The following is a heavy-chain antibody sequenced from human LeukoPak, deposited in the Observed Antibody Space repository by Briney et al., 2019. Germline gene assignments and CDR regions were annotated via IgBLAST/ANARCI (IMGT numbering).Heavy chain of an antibody. D-gene: IGHD3-10*01. Sequence: SETLSLTCTVSGGSISSYYWSWIRQPPGKGLGWIGYIYNSGSTNYNPSLKSRVTISIDTSKNQFSLKMSSVTAADTAVFYCARVSGSGTYRTFDNWGQGILVTVSS. CDR2: IYNSGST. CDR1: GGSISSYY. J-gene: IGHJ4*02. V-gene: IGHV4-4*08. CDR3: ARVSGSGTYRTFDN.